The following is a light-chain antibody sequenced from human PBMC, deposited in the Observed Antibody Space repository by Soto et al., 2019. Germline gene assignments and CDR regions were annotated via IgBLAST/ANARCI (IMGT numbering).Light chain of an antibody. V-gene: IGLV2-14*01. CDR2: EVR. Sequence: QSALTQPASVSGSPGQSITISCTGTSSDVGDSDYVSWYQQHPGKAPKLMIYEVRNRPSGVSNRFSGSKSGNTASRAISGLQAEDEANYYCSSYTNSNTWVFGGGTKVTVL. CDR3: SSYTNSNTWV. J-gene: IGLJ3*02. CDR1: SSDVGDSDY.